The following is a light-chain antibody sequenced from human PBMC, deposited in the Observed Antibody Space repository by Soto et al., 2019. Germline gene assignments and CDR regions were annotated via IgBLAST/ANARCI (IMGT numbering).Light chain of an antibody. CDR2: AAS. CDR3: QHLNTFPLT. CDR1: QGISSY. J-gene: IGKJ4*01. V-gene: IGKV1-9*01. Sequence: IQLTQSPSSLSASVGDRVTITCRASQGISSYLAWYQQEPGKAPKLLLYAASTLQSGVPSRFSGSGSGTDFTLTISSLQPEDFGTYYCQHLNTFPLTFGGGTKVEIK.